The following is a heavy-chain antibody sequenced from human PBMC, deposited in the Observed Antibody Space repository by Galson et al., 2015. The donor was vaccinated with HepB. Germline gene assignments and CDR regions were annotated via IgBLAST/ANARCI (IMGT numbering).Heavy chain of an antibody. CDR1: GFIFRHHA. V-gene: IGHV3-23*01. D-gene: IGHD3-16*01. J-gene: IGHJ5*02. Sequence: SLRLSCAGSGFIFRHHAMAWIRQAPGKGLEWVSGINGRGSTISYSDAAKGRFSISRDNSKDTVFLQMDNLRPEDTAVYYCVKEGAWFGGDWFDPWGQGALVTVS. CDR2: INGRGSTI. CDR3: VKEGAWFGGDWFDP.